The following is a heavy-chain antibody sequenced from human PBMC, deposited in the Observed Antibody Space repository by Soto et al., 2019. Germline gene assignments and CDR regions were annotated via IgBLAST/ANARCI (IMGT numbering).Heavy chain of an antibody. V-gene: IGHV4-31*03. CDR3: ARLSITSNGGWFDP. CDR2: ISYSGTT. CDR1: GGSIISGNHY. D-gene: IGHD1-20*01. Sequence: QVQLQESGPGLVKPSQTLSLTCTVSGGSIISGNHYWNWIRQHPRKGLEWIGYISYSGTTSYNPSLKSRVTISVDTSKNQFSLKLNSVTAADTAVYYCARLSITSNGGWFDPWGQGTLVTVSS. J-gene: IGHJ5*02.